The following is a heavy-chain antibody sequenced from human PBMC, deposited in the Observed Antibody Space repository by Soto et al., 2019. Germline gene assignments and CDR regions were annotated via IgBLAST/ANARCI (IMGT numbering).Heavy chain of an antibody. Sequence: ASVKVSCKASGYTFTSYYMHWVRQAPGQGLEWMGIINPSGGSTSYAQKFQGRVTMTRDTSTSTVYMELSSLRSEDTAVYYCARGGIYYDILTGSRFDYWGQGTLVTVSS. CDR1: GYTFTSYY. CDR3: ARGGIYYDILTGSRFDY. J-gene: IGHJ4*02. D-gene: IGHD3-9*01. V-gene: IGHV1-46*01. CDR2: INPSGGST.